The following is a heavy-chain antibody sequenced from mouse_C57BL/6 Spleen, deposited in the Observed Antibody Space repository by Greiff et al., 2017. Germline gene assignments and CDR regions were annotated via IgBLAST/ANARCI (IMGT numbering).Heavy chain of an antibody. J-gene: IGHJ2*01. V-gene: IGHV1-61*01. D-gene: IGHD3-2*02. CDR3: AIDSSGLFDY. Sequence: QVQLKQPGAELVRPGSSVKLSCKASGYTFTSYWMDWVKQRPGQGLEWIGNIYPSDSETHYNQKFKDKATLTVDKSSSTAYMQLSSLTSEDSAVYYCAIDSSGLFDYWGQGTTLTVSS. CDR1: GYTFTSYW. CDR2: IYPSDSET.